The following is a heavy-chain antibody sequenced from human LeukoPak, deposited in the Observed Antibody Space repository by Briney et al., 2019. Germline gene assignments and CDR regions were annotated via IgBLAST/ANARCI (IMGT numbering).Heavy chain of an antibody. V-gene: IGHV3-30*04. CDR1: GFTFSSYA. CDR2: ISYDGSNK. J-gene: IGHJ4*02. CDR3: ARGALIPDF. D-gene: IGHD2-21*01. Sequence: GGSLRLSCAASGFTFSSYAMHWVRQAPGKGLEWVAVISYDGSNKYYADSVKGRFTISRDNSKNTLYLQMDSLRVEDTAIYYCARGALIPDFRGQGTLVTVSS.